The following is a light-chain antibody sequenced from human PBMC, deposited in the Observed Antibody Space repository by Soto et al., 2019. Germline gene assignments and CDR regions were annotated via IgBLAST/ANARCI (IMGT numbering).Light chain of an antibody. CDR1: QSVSSSY. V-gene: IGKV3-20*01. Sequence: EIVLTQSPGTLSLSPGERATLSCRASQSVSSSYLAWYQQKPGQAPRLLIYGASSRATGIPDRFSGSGSGTDFTLTISILEPEGFAVYYCQQDGGSPRTFGQGKKLEIK. J-gene: IGKJ2*01. CDR2: GAS. CDR3: QQDGGSPRT.